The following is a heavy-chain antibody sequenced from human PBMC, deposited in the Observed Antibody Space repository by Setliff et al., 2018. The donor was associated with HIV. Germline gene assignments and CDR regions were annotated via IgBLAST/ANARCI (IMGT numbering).Heavy chain of an antibody. J-gene: IGHJ5*01. V-gene: IGHV5-51*01. Sequence: PGESLKISCKTSGYSFTTYWIGWVRQMPGKGLEWMALLYPGDSDIRYSPSFQSQVTVSADKSIGTAYLQWSSLRASDTAMYYCAKYSPAAWFDSWGQGTLVTVSS. D-gene: IGHD2-15*01. CDR1: GYSFTTYW. CDR3: AKYSPAAWFDS. CDR2: LYPGDSDI.